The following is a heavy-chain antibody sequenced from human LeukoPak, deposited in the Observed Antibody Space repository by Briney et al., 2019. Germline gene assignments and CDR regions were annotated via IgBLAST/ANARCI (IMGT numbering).Heavy chain of an antibody. D-gene: IGHD5-24*01. CDR3: ARAKRDGYK. J-gene: IGHJ4*02. CDR2: IKKDGSET. CDR1: GFDFSDFW. V-gene: IGHV3-7*01. Sequence: GGSLRLSCAAGGFDFSDFWMSWVRHTPGKGLEWVATIKKDGSETHYVESVKGRFTISRDNSKNTLYLQMNSLRAEDTAVYYCARAKRDGYKWGQGTLVTVSS.